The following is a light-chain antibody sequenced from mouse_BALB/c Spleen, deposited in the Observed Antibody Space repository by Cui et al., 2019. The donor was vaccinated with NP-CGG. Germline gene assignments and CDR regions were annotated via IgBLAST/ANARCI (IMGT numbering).Light chain of an antibody. CDR2: GTN. J-gene: IGLJ1*01. CDR1: TGAVTTNNY. CDR3: ALWYSNHWV. V-gene: IGLV1*01. Sequence: QAVVTQESTLTTSPGETVTLTCRSNTGAVTTNNYANWVQEKPDHLFTGLIGGTNNRAPGVPARFSGSLFGDKGALTITGAQTEDEAIYFCALWYSNHWVFGGGTKLTVL.